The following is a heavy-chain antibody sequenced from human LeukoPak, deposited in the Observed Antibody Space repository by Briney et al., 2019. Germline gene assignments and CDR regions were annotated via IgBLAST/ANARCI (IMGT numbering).Heavy chain of an antibody. J-gene: IGHJ2*01. CDR2: LYSGGST. Sequence: GGSLTLSCEGSGFSVSTNYMNWVRQAPGKGLEWVSILYSGGSTYYSDSVKGRFTVSRESSKNTLYLHMNSLRAEDTAVYYCARVGDHYHWYLDVWGRGTLVTASS. CDR1: GFSVSTNY. D-gene: IGHD3-10*01. CDR3: ARVGDHYHWYLDV. V-gene: IGHV3-53*01.